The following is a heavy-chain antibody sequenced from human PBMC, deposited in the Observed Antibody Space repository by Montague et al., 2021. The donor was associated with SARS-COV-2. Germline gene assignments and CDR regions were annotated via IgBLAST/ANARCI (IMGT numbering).Heavy chain of an antibody. CDR1: GFSLSTSGVG. CDR3: AHRLPAVAAFDY. J-gene: IGHJ4*02. D-gene: IGHD6-6*01. Sequence: PALVKPTQTLTLTCTFSGFSLSTSGVGVGWIRQPPGKALEWLALIYWDDDKRYSPSLKTRLTVTKDTSKNQVLFTMTSMDPVDTATYYCAHRLPAVAAFDYWGQGTLVTVSS. V-gene: IGHV2-5*02. CDR2: IYWDDDK.